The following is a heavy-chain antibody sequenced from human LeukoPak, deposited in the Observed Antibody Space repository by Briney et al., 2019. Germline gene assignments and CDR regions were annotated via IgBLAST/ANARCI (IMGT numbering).Heavy chain of an antibody. CDR3: ARVGRDGRDTRCTWSDWIDA. J-gene: IGHJ5*01. D-gene: IGHD3-3*01. CDR1: GYTFTTFS. V-gene: IGHV1-18*01. Sequence: ASVKVSCKASGYTFTTFSISAVRQTPAQGLERMGCISVYNDNAHYAQNFQDRVTMTTDTSSSTSYRELRSLGSDDTAVYYWARVGRDGRDTRCTWSDWIDAGGQGTLVTVSS. CDR2: ISVYNDNA.